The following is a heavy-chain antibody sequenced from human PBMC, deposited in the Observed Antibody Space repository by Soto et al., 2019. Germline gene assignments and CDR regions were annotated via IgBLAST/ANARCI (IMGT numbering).Heavy chain of an antibody. J-gene: IGHJ2*01. CDR1: GFTFINYA. D-gene: IGHD3-10*01. Sequence: EVQLLESGGGLVQPGGSLRLSRAGSGFTFINYAMNGVRQAPGQGLEWVSTISGGGDAPFLADSVRGRFTISRDNSKNTVTLQMTNLGVDDTAVYFCARKVPGSTSRPDYWYFDIWGRGTLVTVSS. CDR3: ARKVPGSTSRPDYWYFDI. V-gene: IGHV3-23*01. CDR2: ISGGGDAP.